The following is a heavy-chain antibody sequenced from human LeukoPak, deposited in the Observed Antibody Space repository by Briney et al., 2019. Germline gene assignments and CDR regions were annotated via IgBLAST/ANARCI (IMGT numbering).Heavy chain of an antibody. J-gene: IGHJ4*02. D-gene: IGHD2-2*01. V-gene: IGHV3-9*03. Sequence: GGSPRLSCAASGFTFDDYAMHWVRQAPGKGLEWVSGISWNSGSIGYADFVKGRFTISRDNAKNSLYLQMNSLRAEDMALYYCAKGYCSSTSCYPFDYWGQGTLVTVSS. CDR2: ISWNSGSI. CDR1: GFTFDDYA. CDR3: AKGYCSSTSCYPFDY.